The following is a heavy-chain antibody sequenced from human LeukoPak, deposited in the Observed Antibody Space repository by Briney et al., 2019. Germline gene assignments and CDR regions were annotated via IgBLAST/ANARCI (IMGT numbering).Heavy chain of an antibody. Sequence: PGGSLRLSCAASGFTFSSYGMSWVRPAPGKGLEWVSSISLGGGSTYYADSVKGRFTISRDNSKNTLSLQMNSLRAEDTAVYYCARADWDTAMIDYWGQGTVVTVSS. CDR1: GFTFSSYG. V-gene: IGHV3-23*01. D-gene: IGHD5-18*01. CDR3: ARADWDTAMIDY. J-gene: IGHJ4*02. CDR2: ISLGGGST.